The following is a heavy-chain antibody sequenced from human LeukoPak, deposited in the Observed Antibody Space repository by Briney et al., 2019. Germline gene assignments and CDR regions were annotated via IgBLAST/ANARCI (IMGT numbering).Heavy chain of an antibody. Sequence: GGSLRLSCAASGFTFSNYAMSWVRQAPGKGLEWVSAITGGGSGIYYADSMKSRFTISRDNPKNTLYLQINSLRAEDTAVYYCAKWGDYDVLTGYYVSDYWGQGTLVTASS. J-gene: IGHJ4*02. CDR1: GFTFSNYA. D-gene: IGHD3-9*01. CDR2: ITGGGSGI. CDR3: AKWGDYDVLTGYYVSDY. V-gene: IGHV3-23*01.